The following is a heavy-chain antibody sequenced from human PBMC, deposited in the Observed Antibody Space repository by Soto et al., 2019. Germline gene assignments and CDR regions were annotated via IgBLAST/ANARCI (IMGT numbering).Heavy chain of an antibody. V-gene: IGHV3-23*01. J-gene: IGHJ3*02. Sequence: GGSLRLSCAASGFTFSSYAMSWVRQAPGKGLEWVSAISGSGGSTYYADSVKGRFTISRDNSKNTLYLQMNSLRAEDKAVYFCAKEDDAAAGNSGGLDIWGQGTMVTVSS. CDR2: ISGSGGST. CDR1: GFTFSSYA. CDR3: AKEDDAAAGNSGGLDI. D-gene: IGHD6-13*01.